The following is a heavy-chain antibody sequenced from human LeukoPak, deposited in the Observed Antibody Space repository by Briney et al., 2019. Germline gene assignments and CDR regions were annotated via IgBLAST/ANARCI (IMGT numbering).Heavy chain of an antibody. D-gene: IGHD3-10*01. CDR3: ARDRQYGSGRPYYFDY. Sequence: SETLSFTCTVSGGSVSSYYWSWIRQPPGKGLEWIGYIYYSGSTNYNPSLKSRVTISVDTSKNQFSLKLSSVTAADTAVYYCARDRQYGSGRPYYFDYWGQGTLVTVSS. CDR2: IYYSGST. V-gene: IGHV4-59*02. CDR1: GGSVSSYY. J-gene: IGHJ4*02.